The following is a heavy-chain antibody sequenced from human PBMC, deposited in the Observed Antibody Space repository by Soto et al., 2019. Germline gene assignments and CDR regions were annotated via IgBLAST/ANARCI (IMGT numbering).Heavy chain of an antibody. V-gene: IGHV4-59*01. Sequence: PSETLSLTCTVSGGSISSYYWSWIRQPPGKGLEWIGYIYYSGSTNYNPSLKSRVTISVDTSKNQFSLKLSSVTAADTAVYYCARAREYYDSSGYYEGSGMDVWGQGTTVTVSS. CDR1: GGSISSYY. CDR2: IYYSGST. J-gene: IGHJ6*02. CDR3: ARAREYYDSSGYYEGSGMDV. D-gene: IGHD3-22*01.